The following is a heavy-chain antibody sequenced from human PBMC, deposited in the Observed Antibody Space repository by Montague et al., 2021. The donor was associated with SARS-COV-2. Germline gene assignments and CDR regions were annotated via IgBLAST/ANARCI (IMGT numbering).Heavy chain of an antibody. CDR2: IYHTGST. V-gene: IGHV4-4*02. CDR3: ARFPTSYYYDSKAASATPDAFDI. CDR1: GDSISTDNW. Sequence: SETLSLTCVVFGDSISTDNWWTWVRLPPGKGLEWVGEIYHTGSTKYKPSLKSRATIFVDTTKNQFSLKLSSVTAADTAVYYCARFPTSYYYDSKAASATPDAFDIWGQGTMVTVSS. D-gene: IGHD3-22*01. J-gene: IGHJ3*02.